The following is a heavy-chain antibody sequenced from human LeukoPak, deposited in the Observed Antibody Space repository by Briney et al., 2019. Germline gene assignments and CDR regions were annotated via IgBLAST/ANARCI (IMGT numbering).Heavy chain of an antibody. Sequence: PGGSLRLSCAVSGFTFSSYWMSWVRQAPGKGLEWVSGINWNGGSTGYADSVKGRFTISRDNAKNSLYLQMNSLRAEDTALYYCARRPFGFGVASHFDYWGQGTLVTVSS. J-gene: IGHJ4*02. V-gene: IGHV3-20*04. D-gene: IGHD3-3*01. CDR1: GFTFSSYW. CDR3: ARRPFGFGVASHFDY. CDR2: INWNGGST.